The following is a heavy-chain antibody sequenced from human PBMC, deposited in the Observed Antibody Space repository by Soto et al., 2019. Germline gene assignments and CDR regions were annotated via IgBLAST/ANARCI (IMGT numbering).Heavy chain of an antibody. J-gene: IGHJ6*02. CDR2: LSVGNGDT. Sequence: ASVQVSCKTAGDTRTGFSMHWVRQAPGERPEWMGWLSVGNGDTKYSPKFQGRVTITRDTSARTAYMELSNLRSEDTAVYYCATSEGDCGGGSCYNYFYYYGMDVWGQGTTVTVSS. CDR3: ATSEGDCGGGSCYNYFYYYGMDV. CDR1: GDTRTGFS. V-gene: IGHV1-3*01. D-gene: IGHD2-15*01.